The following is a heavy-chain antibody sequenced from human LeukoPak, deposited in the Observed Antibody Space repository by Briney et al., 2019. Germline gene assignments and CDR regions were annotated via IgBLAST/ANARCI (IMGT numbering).Heavy chain of an antibody. CDR2: ISSSSSYI. J-gene: IGHJ4*02. CDR3: ARARGYSYGYDY. Sequence: GGSLRLSCAASGFTFSSYSMNWVRQAPGKGLEWVSSISSSSSYIYYADSVKGRFTISRDNAKNSLYLQMNSLRAEDTAVYYCARARGYSYGYDYWGQGTLVTVSS. CDR1: GFTFSSYS. V-gene: IGHV3-21*01. D-gene: IGHD5-18*01.